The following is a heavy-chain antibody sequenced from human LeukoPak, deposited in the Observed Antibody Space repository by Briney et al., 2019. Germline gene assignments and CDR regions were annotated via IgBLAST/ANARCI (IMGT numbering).Heavy chain of an antibody. CDR2: IYYSGST. D-gene: IGHD2-2*01. CDR1: GGSISSYY. CDR3: ARESCSSTSCSGGYWFDP. J-gene: IGHJ5*02. V-gene: IGHV4-59*01. Sequence: KPSETLSLTCTVSGGSISSYYWSWIRQPPGKGLEWIGYIYYSGSTNYNPSLKSRVTISVDTSKNQFSLKLSSVTAADTAVYYCARESCSSTSCSGGYWFDPWGQGTLVTVSS.